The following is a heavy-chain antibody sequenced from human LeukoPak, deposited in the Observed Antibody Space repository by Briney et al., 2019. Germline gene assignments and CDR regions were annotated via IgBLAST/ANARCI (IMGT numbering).Heavy chain of an antibody. J-gene: IGHJ4*02. D-gene: IGHD3-22*01. CDR3: ARGLDSPGYYDYFDY. CDR1: GFTFSTYS. CDR2: ITTSSSTI. Sequence: GGSLRLSCAASGFTFSTYSMNWVRQAPGKGLEWLAYITTSSSTIYYAKSVKGRFTIARDDAKNSLYLQMNSLRAEDTALYYCARGLDSPGYYDYFDYWGQGTLVTVSS. V-gene: IGHV3-48*01.